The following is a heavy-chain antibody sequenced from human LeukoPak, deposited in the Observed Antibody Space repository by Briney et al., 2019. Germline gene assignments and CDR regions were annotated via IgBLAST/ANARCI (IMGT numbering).Heavy chain of an antibody. CDR2: IYYSGST. D-gene: IGHD3-22*01. J-gene: IGHJ3*02. CDR3: ARPYYDSSGYHDAFDI. CDR1: GGSISSYY. V-gene: IGHV4-59*01. Sequence: SETLSLTCTVSGGSISSYYWSWIRQPPGKGLEWIGYIYYSGSTNYNPSLKSRVTISVDTSKNQFSLKLSSVTAADTAVYYCARPYYDSSGYHDAFDIWGQGTMVTVSS.